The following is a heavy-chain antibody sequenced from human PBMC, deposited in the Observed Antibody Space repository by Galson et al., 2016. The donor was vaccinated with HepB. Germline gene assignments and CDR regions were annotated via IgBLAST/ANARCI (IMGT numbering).Heavy chain of an antibody. V-gene: IGHV4/OR15-8*01. CDR1: TYSISSSNW. CDR2: IHHSGST. D-gene: IGHD1-20*01. CDR3: ARTVPPKYNWNWFDP. Sequence: SETLSLTCDVSTYSISSSNWWAWIRQTPGKGLEWIGQIHHSGSTNYNPSLKSRVTISVDKLKNQLSLKLSSVTAADTAMYYCARTVPPKYNWNWFDPWGQGTLVTVSS. J-gene: IGHJ5*02.